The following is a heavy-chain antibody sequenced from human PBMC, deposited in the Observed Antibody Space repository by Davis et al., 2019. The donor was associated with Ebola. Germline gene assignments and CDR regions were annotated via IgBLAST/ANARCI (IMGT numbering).Heavy chain of an antibody. CDR3: AGKYFQH. V-gene: IGHV3-21*01. CDR1: GFTFSSNS. CDR2: ISSSSSYI. J-gene: IGHJ1*01. Sequence: GESLKISCAASGFTFSSNSMNWVRQAPGKGLEWVSSISSSSSYIYYADSVKGRFTISRDNSKNTLYLQMNSLRAEDTAVYYCAGKYFQHWGQGTLVTVSS. D-gene: IGHD1-26*01.